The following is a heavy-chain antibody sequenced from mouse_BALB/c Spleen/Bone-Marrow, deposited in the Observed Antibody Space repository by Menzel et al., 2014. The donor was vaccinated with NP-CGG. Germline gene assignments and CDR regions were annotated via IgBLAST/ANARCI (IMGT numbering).Heavy chain of an antibody. V-gene: IGHV1-67*01. Sequence: QVQLQQSGPELVRPGVSVKISCKGSGYTFTDYAMHWVKQSHAKSLEWIGVISTYPGNTNYNQKFKGKATMTVDKSSSTAYMELARLTSEDSAIYYCARGIYYDSTWFAYLGQGTLVTVSA. CDR2: ISTYPGNT. CDR3: ARGIYYDSTWFAY. D-gene: IGHD2-4*01. CDR1: GYTFTDYA. J-gene: IGHJ3*01.